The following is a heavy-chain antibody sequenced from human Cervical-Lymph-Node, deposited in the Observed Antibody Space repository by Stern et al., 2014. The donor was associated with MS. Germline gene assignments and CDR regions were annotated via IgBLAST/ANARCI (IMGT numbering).Heavy chain of an antibody. Sequence: EVQLLESGGGLVKPGGSLRLSCAASGFTFSSYSMNWVRQAPGKGLEWVSSISSSSSYIYYADSVKGRFTISRDNAKNSLYLQMNSLRAEDTAVYYCARAPGRYCSGGSCYLGIWGQGTMVTVSS. D-gene: IGHD2-15*01. CDR2: ISSSSSYI. V-gene: IGHV3-21*01. CDR3: ARAPGRYCSGGSCYLGI. CDR1: GFTFSSYS. J-gene: IGHJ3*02.